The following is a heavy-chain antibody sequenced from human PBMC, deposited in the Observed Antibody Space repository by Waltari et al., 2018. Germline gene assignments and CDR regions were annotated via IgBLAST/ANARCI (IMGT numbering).Heavy chain of an antibody. Sequence: QLHLQESGPGLVHSSPTLSVPCPVSGGSISSGCNTWSWLRQPEEKGLAWIVYINYRGMTKCTRSVQSRVIISEETSQSQFSLQLRSVTAADTAGYFGARLPSASGSFGWFDPWGLGALVTVSS. CDR1: GGSISSGCNT. D-gene: IGHD3-10*01. CDR2: INYRGMT. CDR3: ARLPSASGSFGWFDP. J-gene: IGHJ5*02. V-gene: IGHV4-31*03.